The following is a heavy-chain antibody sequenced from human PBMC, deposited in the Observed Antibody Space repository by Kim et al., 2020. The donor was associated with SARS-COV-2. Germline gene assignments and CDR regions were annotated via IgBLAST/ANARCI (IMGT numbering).Heavy chain of an antibody. Sequence: GGSLRLSCAASGLTFEIYWMAWVRQAPGKGPEWVAYIRKDGNEIYYGDSVKGRFTISRDNAKNSLYLQMNSLRVEDTAVYYCARYWGDDWGKGTLVTVSS. V-gene: IGHV3-7*01. CDR3: ARYWGDD. CDR1: GLTFEIYW. CDR2: IRKDGNEI. D-gene: IGHD3-16*01. J-gene: IGHJ4*02.